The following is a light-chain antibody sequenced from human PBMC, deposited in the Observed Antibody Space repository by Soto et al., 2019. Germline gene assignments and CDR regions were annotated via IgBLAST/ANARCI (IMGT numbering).Light chain of an antibody. CDR3: SSYTTSTPGV. V-gene: IGLV2-14*03. Sequence: QSVLTRPASVSGSPGQSITISCTGTSSDVGGYKYVSWYQQHPGKAPKLLIYDVSSRPSGVSNRFSGSKSGNTASLTISGLQAEDEADYYCSSYTTSTPGVFGGGTKLTVL. J-gene: IGLJ2*01. CDR1: SSDVGGYKY. CDR2: DVS.